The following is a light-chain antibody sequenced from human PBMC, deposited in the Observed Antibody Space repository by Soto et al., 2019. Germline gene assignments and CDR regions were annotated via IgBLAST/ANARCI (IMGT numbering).Light chain of an antibody. CDR1: QSISSW. CDR3: QQYNTYST. Sequence: DIQMTQSPSTLSASVGDGVTITCRASQSISSWLAWYQQKPGKAPNLLIYDASSLESGVPSRFSGSGSGTEFTLTISSLPPDYFATYYCQQYNTYSTFGQGTRVEI. J-gene: IGKJ1*01. CDR2: DAS. V-gene: IGKV1-5*01.